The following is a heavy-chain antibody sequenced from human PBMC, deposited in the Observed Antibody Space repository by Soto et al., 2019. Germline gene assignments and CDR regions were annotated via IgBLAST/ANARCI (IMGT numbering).Heavy chain of an antibody. CDR2: IWYDGSNK. CDR3: ARDPRWLQTPRGYHFDY. D-gene: IGHD5-12*01. Sequence: QPXGSLRPTCTASGFTFSSYGMHWVRQAPGKGLEWVAVIWYDGSNKYYADSVKGRFTISRDNSKNTLYLQMKSLRAEDTAVYYCARDPRWLQTPRGYHFDYWGQGTLVTVYS. V-gene: IGHV3-33*01. CDR1: GFTFSSYG. J-gene: IGHJ4*02.